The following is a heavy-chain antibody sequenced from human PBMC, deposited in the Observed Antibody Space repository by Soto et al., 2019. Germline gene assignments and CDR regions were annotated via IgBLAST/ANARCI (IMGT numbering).Heavy chain of an antibody. CDR3: ARPDRIFYYMDV. Sequence: EVQLVESGGGLVKPGGSLRLSCETSGFTFSAYSMNWVRQARGRGLEFVSSITSNNIYYADSVRGRITISRDNAKNSLYLQMTSLREDDTAVYYSARPDRIFYYMDVWGKGTTVTVSS. CDR2: ITSNNI. CDR1: GFTFSAYS. J-gene: IGHJ6*03. V-gene: IGHV3-21*01.